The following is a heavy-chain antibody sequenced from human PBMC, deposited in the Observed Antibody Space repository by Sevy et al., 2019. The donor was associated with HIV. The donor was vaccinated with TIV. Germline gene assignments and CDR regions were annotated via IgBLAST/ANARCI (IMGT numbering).Heavy chain of an antibody. CDR3: AREGLAPYVYGADV. J-gene: IGHJ6*02. D-gene: IGHD3-10*02. CDR2: INWNSVRM. V-gene: IGHV3-9*01. CDR1: GFTFDHHA. Sequence: GGSLRLSCAASGFTFDHHAMYWVRQAPGKGLERVSGINWNSVRMGYADSVKGRFTISRDNAKNSLYLHLNSLRADDTALYYCAREGLAPYVYGADVWGQGTAVTVSS.